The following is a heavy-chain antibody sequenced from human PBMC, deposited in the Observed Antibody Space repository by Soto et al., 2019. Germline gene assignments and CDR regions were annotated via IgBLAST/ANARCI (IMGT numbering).Heavy chain of an antibody. CDR2: IYYSGST. J-gene: IGHJ4*02. V-gene: IGHV4-31*03. Sequence: QVQLQESGPGLVKPSQTLSLTCTVSSGSISSGGYYWSWIRQHPGKGLEWIGYIYYSGSTYYNPSLKSGVTMSLDTSKNQLSLKLSSVTAADTAVYYCARSSGWHSDSWGQGSLATVSS. D-gene: IGHD6-19*01. CDR1: SGSISSGGYY. CDR3: ARSSGWHSDS.